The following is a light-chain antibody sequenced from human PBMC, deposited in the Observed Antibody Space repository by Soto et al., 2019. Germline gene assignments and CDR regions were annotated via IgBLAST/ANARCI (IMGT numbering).Light chain of an antibody. V-gene: IGKV3-20*01. CDR2: GAS. Sequence: EIVLTQSPGTLSLSPGERGTLSCMASQTVNSNYLAWYQRKPGQAPRLLIYGASNRATDIPHRFSGSGSGTVFSRTITRLEPEDFAVYYCQQYGSSPPTFGQGTKVEIK. CDR3: QQYGSSPPT. J-gene: IGKJ1*01. CDR1: QTVNSNY.